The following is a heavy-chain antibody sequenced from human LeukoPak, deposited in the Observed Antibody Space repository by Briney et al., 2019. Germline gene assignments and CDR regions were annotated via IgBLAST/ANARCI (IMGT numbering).Heavy chain of an antibody. CDR3: AREKLERPYFDY. CDR2: ISYDGSNK. Sequence: GGSLRLSCSASGFTFSYYAIHWVRQAPGKGLEWVAVISYDGSNKYYADSVKGRFTISRDNSKNTLYLQMNSLRAEDTAVYYCAREKLERPYFDYWGQGTLVTVSS. V-gene: IGHV3-30*19. J-gene: IGHJ4*02. CDR1: GFTFSYYA. D-gene: IGHD1-1*01.